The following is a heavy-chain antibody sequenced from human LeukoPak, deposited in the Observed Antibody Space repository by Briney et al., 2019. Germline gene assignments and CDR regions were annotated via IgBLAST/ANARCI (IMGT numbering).Heavy chain of an antibody. D-gene: IGHD3-3*01. V-gene: IGHV1-46*01. CDR2: INPSGGST. CDR1: GYTFTGYQ. Sequence: GASVTVSCKSSGYTFTGYQMHWVRQAPGQGLEWMGIINPSGGSTSYAQKFQGRVTMTRDTSTSTVYMELSSLRSEDTAVYYCARSQGLWSGYSADAFDIWGQGTMVTVSS. CDR3: ARSQGLWSGYSADAFDI. J-gene: IGHJ3*02.